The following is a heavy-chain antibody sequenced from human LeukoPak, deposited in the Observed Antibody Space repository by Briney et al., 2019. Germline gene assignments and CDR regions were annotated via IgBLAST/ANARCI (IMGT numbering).Heavy chain of an antibody. D-gene: IGHD3-22*01. Sequence: GGSLRLSCAASGFTFSTYGMHWVRQAPGKGLEWVTVIWYDGSNRYYADSVKGRFTISRDNSKNTLYLQMNSLRAEDTAVYYCAKDESITMIVVVSIDYWGQGTLVTVSS. CDR3: AKDESITMIVVVSIDY. CDR2: IWYDGSNR. CDR1: GFTFSTYG. J-gene: IGHJ4*02. V-gene: IGHV3-33*06.